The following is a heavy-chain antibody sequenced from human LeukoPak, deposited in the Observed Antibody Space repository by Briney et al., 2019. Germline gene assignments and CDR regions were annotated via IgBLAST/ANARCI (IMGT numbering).Heavy chain of an antibody. V-gene: IGHV3-21*01. CDR1: GFTFSSYA. D-gene: IGHD4-17*01. CDR2: ISSSSSYI. Sequence: GGSLRLSCAASGFTFSSYAMSWVRKAPGKGLEWVSSISSSSSYIYYADSVKGRFTISRDNAKNSLYLQMNSLRAEDTAVYYCARGQTTVTYLDDRDYWGQGTLVTVSS. J-gene: IGHJ4*02. CDR3: ARGQTTVTYLDDRDY.